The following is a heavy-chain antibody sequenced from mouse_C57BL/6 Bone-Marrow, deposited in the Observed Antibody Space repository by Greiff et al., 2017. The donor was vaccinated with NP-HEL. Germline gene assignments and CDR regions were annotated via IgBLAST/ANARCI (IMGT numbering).Heavy chain of an antibody. V-gene: IGHV1-69*01. D-gene: IGHD2-5*01. CDR1: GYTFTSYW. CDR2: IDPSDSYT. Sequence: QVQLQQPGAELVMPGASVKLSCKASGYTFTSYWMHWVKQRPGQGLEWIGEIDPSDSYTNYNQKFKGKSTLTVDKSSSTAYMQLSSLTSEDSAVYYCARRSFHSNYEGWFAYWGQGTLVTVSA. J-gene: IGHJ3*01. CDR3: ARRSFHSNYEGWFAY.